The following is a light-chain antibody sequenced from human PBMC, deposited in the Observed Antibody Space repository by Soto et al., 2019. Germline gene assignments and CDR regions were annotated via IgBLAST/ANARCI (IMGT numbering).Light chain of an antibody. V-gene: IGKV1-39*01. CDR2: AAA. CDR1: QSISSY. CDR3: QHTYSTAQT. Sequence: DIPMTQSPSSLSASVGDRVTVTCRASQSISSYLNWYQQKPGKAPKLLIYAAASLQGGVPSRFSGSGSGTDFTLTISSLQPEDFATYYCQHTYSTAQTFGQGTKLEIK. J-gene: IGKJ2*01.